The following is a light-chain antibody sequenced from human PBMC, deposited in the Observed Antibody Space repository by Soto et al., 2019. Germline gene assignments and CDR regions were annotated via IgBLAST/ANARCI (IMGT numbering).Light chain of an antibody. CDR1: QNVGTN. J-gene: IGKJ1*01. Sequence: DTELTQSPATLSVSLGERATLSCRARQNVGTNLAWYQQKAGQAPRLLIYGASTRAFGVADRFSGGGSGTEFTLTISSLQSEDFAVYHCQQYNNGPPWTFGQGTKVE. V-gene: IGKV3-15*01. CDR3: QQYNNGPPWT. CDR2: GAS.